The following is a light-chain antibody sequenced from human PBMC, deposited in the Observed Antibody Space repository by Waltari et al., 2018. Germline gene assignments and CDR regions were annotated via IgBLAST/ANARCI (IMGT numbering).Light chain of an antibody. CDR2: RND. Sequence: QSVLTQPPSASGTPGQRVTISCSGSSSNIGSNFVCWYQHLPGTAPKLLIYRNDRRPSGVPDRFSGSRSGTSASLAIGGLRSEDEADYYCAAWDDSLTVRFGGGTKLTVL. V-gene: IGLV1-47*01. CDR3: AAWDDSLTVR. CDR1: SSNIGSNF. J-gene: IGLJ3*02.